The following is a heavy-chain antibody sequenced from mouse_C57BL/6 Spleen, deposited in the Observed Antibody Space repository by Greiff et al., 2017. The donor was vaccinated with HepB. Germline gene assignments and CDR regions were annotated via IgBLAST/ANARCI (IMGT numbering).Heavy chain of an antibody. CDR2: IYPRSGNT. D-gene: IGHD1-1*01. J-gene: IGHJ2*01. CDR1: GYTFTSYG. V-gene: IGHV1-81*01. Sequence: QVQLQQSGAELARPGASVKLSCKASGYTFTSYGISWVKQRTGQGLEWIGEIYPRSGNTYYNEKFKGKATLTADKSSSTAYMELRSLTSEDSAVYFCARKDTVVGGYWGQGTTLTVSS. CDR3: ARKDTVVGGY.